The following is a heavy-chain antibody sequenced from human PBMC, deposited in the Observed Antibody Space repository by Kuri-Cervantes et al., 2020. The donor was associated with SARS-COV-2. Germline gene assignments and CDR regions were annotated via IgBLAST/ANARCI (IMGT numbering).Heavy chain of an antibody. J-gene: IGHJ4*02. CDR3: AKDLGYCGGGSCYADYFDY. V-gene: IGHV3-48*01. Sequence: GESLRLSCAASGFTFSSYSMNWVRQAPGKGLEWVSYISSSSSTIYYADSVKGRFTISRDNAKNSLYLQMNSLRAEDTAVYYCAKDLGYCGGGSCYADYFDYWGQGTLVTVSS. CDR1: GFTFSSYS. CDR2: ISSSSSTI. D-gene: IGHD2-15*01.